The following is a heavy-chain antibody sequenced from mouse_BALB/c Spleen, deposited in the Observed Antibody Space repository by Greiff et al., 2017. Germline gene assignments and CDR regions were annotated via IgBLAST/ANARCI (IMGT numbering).Heavy chain of an antibody. CDR3: ARSYRYEVAY. CDR1: GYAFSSSW. CDR2: IYPGDGDT. Sequence: QVQLQQSGPELVQPGASVKISCTASGYAFSSSWMNWVKQRPGQGLEWIGRIYPGDGDTNYNGKFKGKATLTADKSSSTAYMQLSSLTSVDSAVYFCARSYRYEVAYWGQGTLVTVSA. D-gene: IGHD2-14*01. J-gene: IGHJ3*01. V-gene: IGHV1-82*01.